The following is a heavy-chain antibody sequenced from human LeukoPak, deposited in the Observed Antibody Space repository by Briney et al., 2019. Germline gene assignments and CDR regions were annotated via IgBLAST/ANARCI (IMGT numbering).Heavy chain of an antibody. Sequence: GGSLRLSCAASEFTFSTYGMHWVRQAPGKGLEWVAVISYHGSYKFYADSVKGRFTISRDNSKSTLYLQMNSLRAEDTAVYYCAKDRYSGLNTIDYWGQGTLVTVSS. J-gene: IGHJ4*02. CDR1: EFTFSTYG. V-gene: IGHV3-30*18. CDR3: AKDRYSGLNTIDY. CDR2: ISYHGSYK. D-gene: IGHD6-13*01.